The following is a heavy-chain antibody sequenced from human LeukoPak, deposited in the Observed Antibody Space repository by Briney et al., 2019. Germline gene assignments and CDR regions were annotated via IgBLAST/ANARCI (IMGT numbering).Heavy chain of an antibody. V-gene: IGHV1-2*07. CDR3: AKPAKTDYADY. Sequence: ASVKVSCKTSGYTFIGHYIHWVRQAPGQGLEWMGWINPKNGGANYAPRFRGRVTLTGDRSTSTVYMELTRLTSDDTAVYYCAKPAKTDYADYWGQGTLVTVSS. D-gene: IGHD1-14*01. J-gene: IGHJ4*02. CDR1: GYTFIGHY. CDR2: INPKNGGA.